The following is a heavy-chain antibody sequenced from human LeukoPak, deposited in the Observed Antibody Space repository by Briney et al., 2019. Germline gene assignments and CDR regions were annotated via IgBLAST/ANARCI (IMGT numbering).Heavy chain of an antibody. CDR2: IYYSGST. CDR1: GGSISSGGYY. CDR3: ARDLLHGFMDV. J-gene: IGHJ6*02. V-gene: IGHV4-31*03. Sequence: PSETLSLTCTVSGGSISSGGYYWSWIRQHPGKGLEWIGYIYYSGSTYYNPSLKSRVTISVDMSKNQFSLKLSSVTAADTAAYYCARDLLHGFMDVWGQGTTVTVSS. D-gene: IGHD2-21*02.